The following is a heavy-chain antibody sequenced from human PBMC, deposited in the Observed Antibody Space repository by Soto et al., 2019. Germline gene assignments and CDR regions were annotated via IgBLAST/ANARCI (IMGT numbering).Heavy chain of an antibody. CDR3: ARDSPHFDVDV. CDR2: HSNDGITK. Sequence: QLVESGGGVGQPGRSLRLSCAASGSTFSSSGWHWVRQAPGKGLEWVAFHSNDGITKNYADSVKGRFTISRDNSKNTVFLQIDSLRGDDTAVYYCARDSPHFDVDVWGQGTTVTVSS. CDR1: GSTFSSSG. V-gene: IGHV3-30*03. D-gene: IGHD3-9*01. J-gene: IGHJ6*02.